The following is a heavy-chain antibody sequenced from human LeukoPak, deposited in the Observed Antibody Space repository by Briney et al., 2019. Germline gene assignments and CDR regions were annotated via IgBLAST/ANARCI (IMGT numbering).Heavy chain of an antibody. Sequence: GGSLRLSCTVSGFTFSSNSMSWVRQAPGKGLEWVSAISGSGGSTYYADSVKGRFTISRDNSKNTLYLQMNSLRAEDTAVYYCAKGGLVHPLHIWGQGTMVTVSS. CDR3: AKGGLVHPLHI. CDR1: GFTFSSNS. D-gene: IGHD3/OR15-3a*01. CDR2: ISGSGGST. V-gene: IGHV3-23*01. J-gene: IGHJ3*02.